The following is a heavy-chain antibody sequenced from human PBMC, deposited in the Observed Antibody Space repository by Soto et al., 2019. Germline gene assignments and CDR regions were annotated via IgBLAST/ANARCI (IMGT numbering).Heavy chain of an antibody. CDR3: ARDICSGGFCLDY. CDR2: IWYDESRR. V-gene: IGHV3-33*01. Sequence: QVQLVESGGGVVQPGRSLILSCAASGSTLSSYGMHWVRQAPGKGLEWVAVIWYDESRRYYADSVKGRFTISRDTSQSTLYLQMNSLRAEDTAVYYCARDICSGGFCLDYWGQGTLVIVSS. J-gene: IGHJ4*02. D-gene: IGHD2-15*01. CDR1: GSTLSSYG.